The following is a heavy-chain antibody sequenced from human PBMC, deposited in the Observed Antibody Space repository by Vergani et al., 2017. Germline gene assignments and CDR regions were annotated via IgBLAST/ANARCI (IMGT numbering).Heavy chain of an antibody. D-gene: IGHD3-10*01. Sequence: QVQLQESGPGLVKPSETLSLPCTVSGGSISSYYWSWIRQPPGKGLEWIGYIYYSGSTNYNPSLKSRVTISVDTSKNQFSLKLSSVTAADTAVYYCARDSMVRGVMRYYYYGMDVWGQGTTVTVSS. CDR1: GGSISSYY. J-gene: IGHJ6*02. CDR3: ARDSMVRGVMRYYYYGMDV. CDR2: IYYSGST. V-gene: IGHV4-59*01.